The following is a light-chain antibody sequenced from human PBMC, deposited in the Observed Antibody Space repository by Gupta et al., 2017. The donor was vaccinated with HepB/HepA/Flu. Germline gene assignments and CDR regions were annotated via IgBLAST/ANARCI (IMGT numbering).Light chain of an antibody. CDR3: QQSYSYPRT. CDR1: QSISIY. CDR2: AAS. J-gene: IGKJ2*02. V-gene: IGKV1-39*01. Sequence: DIQMSQSPSSLSASVGDRVTITCRASQSISIYLNWYQQKVGTAPKILIYAASTLQSGVPSRFSGSGSGTDFTLTISSLQPEDFATYYCQQSYSYPRTFGQGTKLEIK.